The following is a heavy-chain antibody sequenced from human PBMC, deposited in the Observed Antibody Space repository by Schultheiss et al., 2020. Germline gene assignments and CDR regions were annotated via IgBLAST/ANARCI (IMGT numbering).Heavy chain of an antibody. J-gene: IGHJ3*02. CDR1: GGSISSYT. CDR2: IYYSWST. Sequence: SETLSLTCTVSGGSISSYTSGWNRQPAGKGLEWIGDIYYSWSTNYNPSLKSRVTISVDTSKTQFSLKLSSVTAADTAVYDCARGCSEPWLVRKAFDIWGKGTMGTVSS. D-gene: IGHD6-19*01. CDR3: ARGCSEPWLVRKAFDI. V-gene: IGHV4-59*12.